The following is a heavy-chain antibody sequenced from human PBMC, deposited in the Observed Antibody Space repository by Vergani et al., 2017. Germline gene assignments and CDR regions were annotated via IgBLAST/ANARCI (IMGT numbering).Heavy chain of an antibody. CDR1: GGTFSSYA. CDR3: ARVHAYCGGDCYTQNNWFDP. D-gene: IGHD2-21*02. J-gene: IGHJ5*02. CDR2: IIPIFGKA. Sequence: QVQLVQSGAEVKKPGSSVKVSCKASGGTFSSYAISWVRQAPGQGLEWMGGIIPIFGKANYAQKFQGRVTITADESTSTAYMELSSLRSEDTAVYYCARVHAYCGGDCYTQNNWFDPWGQGTLVTVSS. V-gene: IGHV1-69*01.